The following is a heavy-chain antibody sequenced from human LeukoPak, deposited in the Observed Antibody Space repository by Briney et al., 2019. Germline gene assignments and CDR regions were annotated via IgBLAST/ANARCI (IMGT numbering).Heavy chain of an antibody. J-gene: IGHJ4*02. CDR2: ISSSSSTI. CDR3: AKGDGSSWYIYYFDY. V-gene: IGHV3-48*01. D-gene: IGHD6-13*01. Sequence: PGGSLRLSCAASGFTFSSYSMNWVRQAPGKGLEWVSYISSSSSTIYYADSVKGRFTISRDNAKNSLYLQMNSLRAEDTAVYYCAKGDGSSWYIYYFDYWGQGTLVTVSS. CDR1: GFTFSSYS.